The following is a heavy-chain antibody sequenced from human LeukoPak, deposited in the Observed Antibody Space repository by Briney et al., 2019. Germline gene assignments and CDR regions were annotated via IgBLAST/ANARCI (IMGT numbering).Heavy chain of an antibody. Sequence: GGSLRLSCAASAFTFSSYGMHWVRQAPGKGLEWVAVIWYDGSNKYYADSVKGRLTISRDNSKNTLYLQMNSLRAVDTAVYYCARGLWYFQHWGQGTLVTLSS. CDR2: IWYDGSNK. CDR1: AFTFSSYG. J-gene: IGHJ1*01. CDR3: ARGLWYFQH. D-gene: IGHD3-16*01. V-gene: IGHV3-33*01.